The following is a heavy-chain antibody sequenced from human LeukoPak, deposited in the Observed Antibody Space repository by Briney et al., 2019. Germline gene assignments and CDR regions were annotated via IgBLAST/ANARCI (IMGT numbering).Heavy chain of an antibody. J-gene: IGHJ3*01. CDR3: ARSIITGAGYDAFDV. CDR2: INPNGAST. CDR1: GYTFTGYY. D-gene: IGHD6-19*01. Sequence: PSASVKVSCKASGYTFTGYYMHWVRQAPGQGLEWMGWINPNGASTHYAQKFQDRVTMTRDTSISTAYLELDGLISDDTAVYYCARSIITGAGYDAFDVWGQGTMVTVSS. V-gene: IGHV1-2*02.